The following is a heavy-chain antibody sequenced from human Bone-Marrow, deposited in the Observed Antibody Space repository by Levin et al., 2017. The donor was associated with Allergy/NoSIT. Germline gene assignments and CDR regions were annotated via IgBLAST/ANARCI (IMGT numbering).Heavy chain of an antibody. CDR2: MSPRNCDT. J-gene: IGHJ4*02. D-gene: IGHD1-26*01. Sequence: ASVKVSCKASGYTFTSFDINWVRQATGQGPEWMGWMSPRNCDTGYAQKFQGRVTMTSDTSINTAYMELSSLRSDDTAVYFCARGVTQGVDYWGQGTLVTVSS. CDR3: ARGVTQGVDY. V-gene: IGHV1-8*01. CDR1: GYTFTSFD.